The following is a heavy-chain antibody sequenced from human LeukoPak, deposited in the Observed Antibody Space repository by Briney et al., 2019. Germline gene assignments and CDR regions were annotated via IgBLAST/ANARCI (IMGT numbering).Heavy chain of an antibody. CDR2: ISYTGNTI. J-gene: IGHJ4*02. Sequence: GGSLRLSCAASGFTLRDDYMSWIRQAPGKGLEWISYISYTGNTIYYADSVKGRFTISRDNAKKSLFLQMDSLRAEDTALYFCAKDADFVKYWGQGTLVTVSS. V-gene: IGHV3-11*04. CDR1: GFTLRDDY. D-gene: IGHD2/OR15-2a*01. CDR3: AKDADFVKY.